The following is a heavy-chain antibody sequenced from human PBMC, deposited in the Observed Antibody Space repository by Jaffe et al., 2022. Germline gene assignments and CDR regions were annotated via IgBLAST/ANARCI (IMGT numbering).Heavy chain of an antibody. Sequence: VQLVESGGGVVQPGGSLRLSCALSRGTLTSYGIHWVRQFPGEGLEWVSFIRDDGRSVYYAASVEGRFTISRDNSKSTVYLQMNRLRVEDTSVYYCANNGGGHYYHHLDVWGQGTTVTVSS. V-gene: IGHV3-30*02. D-gene: IGHD2-15*01. CDR1: RGTLTSYG. CDR3: ANNGGGHYYHHLDV. CDR2: IRDDGRSV. J-gene: IGHJ6*03.